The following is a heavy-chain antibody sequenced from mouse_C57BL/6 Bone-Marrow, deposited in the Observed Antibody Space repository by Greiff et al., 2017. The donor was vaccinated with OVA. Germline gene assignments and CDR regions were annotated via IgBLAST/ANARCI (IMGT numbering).Heavy chain of an antibody. D-gene: IGHD2-4*01. CDR3: ARDDYDEDAMDY. CDR1: GYTFTSYW. V-gene: IGHV1-53*01. Sequence: QVQLQQPGTELVKPGASVKLSCKASGYTFTSYWMHWVKQRPGQGLEWIGNINPSNGGTNYNEKFKSKATLTVDKSSSTAYMQLSSLTSEVSAVYYGARDDYDEDAMDYWGQGNSVTVSS. CDR2: INPSNGGT. J-gene: IGHJ4*01.